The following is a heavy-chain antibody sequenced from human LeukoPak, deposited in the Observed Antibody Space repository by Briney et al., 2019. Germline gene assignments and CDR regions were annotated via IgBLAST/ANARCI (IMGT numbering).Heavy chain of an antibody. D-gene: IGHD3-22*01. J-gene: IGHJ4*02. CDR2: INWHGTT. CDR3: VKDISYESSCSVFEY. V-gene: IGHV3-43*01. Sequence: GGSLRLSCAASGFSFEGYTMHWVRQAPGKTLEWVSLINWHGTTYYTDSVKGRFTISRDNSKNSLYLQMDALSRAKTAFYYCVKDISYESSCSVFEYWGQGALVTVSS. CDR1: GFSFEGYT.